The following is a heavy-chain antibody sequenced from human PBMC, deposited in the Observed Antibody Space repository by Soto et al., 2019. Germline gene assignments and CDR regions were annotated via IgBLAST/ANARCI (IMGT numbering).Heavy chain of an antibody. Sequence: PGGSLRLSCAASGFTFNTFEMSWVRQAPGRGLEWVSFISDDGTRTYYADAVKGRFTISRDNSKYTLYLQMNSLTVEDTAVYACVKGGWLDFWGQGTLVTVPS. CDR2: ISDDGTRT. V-gene: IGHV3-23*01. CDR1: GFTFNTFE. J-gene: IGHJ5*01. D-gene: IGHD3-16*01. CDR3: VKGGWLDF.